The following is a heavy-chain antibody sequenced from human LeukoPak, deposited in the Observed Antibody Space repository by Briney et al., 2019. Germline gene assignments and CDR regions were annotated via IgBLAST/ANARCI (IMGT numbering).Heavy chain of an antibody. CDR2: ISAYNGNT. CDR3: ARVSDIVATILETDFDY. V-gene: IGHV1-18*01. J-gene: IGHJ4*02. Sequence: GASVKVSCKASGYTFTSYGISWVRQAPGQGLEWMGWISAYNGNTNYAQKLQGRVTTTTDTSTSTAYMELRSLISDDTAVYYCARVSDIVATILETDFDYWGQGTLVTVSS. CDR1: GYTFTSYG. D-gene: IGHD5-12*01.